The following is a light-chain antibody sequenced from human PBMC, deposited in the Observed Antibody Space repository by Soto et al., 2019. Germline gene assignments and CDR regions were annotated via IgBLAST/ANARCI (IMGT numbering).Light chain of an antibody. Sequence: IRLTHSPGTLSLSTGERATLSCRASQSVSNNYLAWYQQKPGQAPRLLIYGASNRATGIPDRFSGSGSGTDFTLTISRLEPEDFAVYYCQESPRTFGQGTNADIK. CDR3: QESPRT. J-gene: IGKJ1*01. CDR1: QSVSNNY. CDR2: GAS. V-gene: IGKV3-20*01.